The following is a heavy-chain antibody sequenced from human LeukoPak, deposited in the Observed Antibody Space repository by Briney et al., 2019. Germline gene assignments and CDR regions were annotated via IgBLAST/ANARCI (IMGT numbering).Heavy chain of an antibody. CDR2: IYSDVNT. D-gene: IGHD2-8*01. CDR3: ARARSRCTYGVCRSDYYYYMDV. CDR1: GFSVSTYY. J-gene: IGHJ6*03. V-gene: IGHV3-66*02. Sequence: PGGSLRLSCAASGFSVSTYYMDWVRQAPGKGLEWVSVIYSDVNTQYAAPVKGRFTISRDDSKNTLYLQMSSLKAEDTAVYYCARARSRCTYGVCRSDYYYYMDVWGKGTTVTVSS.